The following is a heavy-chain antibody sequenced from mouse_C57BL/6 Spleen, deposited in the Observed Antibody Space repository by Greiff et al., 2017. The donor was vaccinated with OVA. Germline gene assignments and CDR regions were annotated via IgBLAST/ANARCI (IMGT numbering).Heavy chain of an antibody. V-gene: IGHV1-64*01. CDR3: ARGNYGSSYGGYFDV. CDR1: GYTFTSYW. Sequence: QVQLKQPGAELVKPGASVKLSCKASGYTFTSYWMHWVKQRPGQGLEWIGMIHPNSGRTNYNEKFKSKATLTVDKSSSTAYMQLSSLTSEDSAVYYCARGNYGSSYGGYFDVWGTGTTVTVSS. CDR2: IHPNSGRT. J-gene: IGHJ1*03. D-gene: IGHD1-1*01.